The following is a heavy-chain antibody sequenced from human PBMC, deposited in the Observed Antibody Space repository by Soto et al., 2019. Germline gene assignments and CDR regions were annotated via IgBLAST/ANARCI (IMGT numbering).Heavy chain of an antibody. Sequence: SETLSLTCTVSSGSISSGGFYWSWIRQHPGKGLEWIGNIFHSGNTNYNPSLKSRVTISVDTSKNQFSLKVNSVTAADTAVYYCARDSGSYSMSYWWFDPWGPGTLVTVSS. CDR3: ARDSGSYSMSYWWFDP. J-gene: IGHJ5*01. CDR2: IFHSGNT. V-gene: IGHV4-31*03. CDR1: SGSISSGGFY. D-gene: IGHD1-26*01.